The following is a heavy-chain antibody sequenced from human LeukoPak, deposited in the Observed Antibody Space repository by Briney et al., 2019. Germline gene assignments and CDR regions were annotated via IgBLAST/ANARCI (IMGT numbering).Heavy chain of an antibody. V-gene: IGHV4-31*03. CDR2: IYYSGST. D-gene: IGHD3-3*01. CDR1: GGSISSGGYY. CDR3: ARSSLRNLWSGYSDAFDI. J-gene: IGHJ3*02. Sequence: SETLSLTCTVSGGSISSGGYYWSWIRQHPGKGLEWIGYIYYSGSTYYNPSLKSRVTISVDTSKNQFSLKLSSVTAADTAAYYCARSSLRNLWSGYSDAFDIWGQGTMVTVSS.